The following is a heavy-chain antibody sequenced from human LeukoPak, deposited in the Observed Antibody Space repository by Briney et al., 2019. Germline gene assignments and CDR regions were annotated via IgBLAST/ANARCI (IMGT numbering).Heavy chain of an antibody. D-gene: IGHD5/OR15-5a*01. V-gene: IGHV3-33*01. J-gene: IGHJ2*01. CDR3: ARGPVSTWYFDL. CDR1: GFTFSSYG. CDR2: IWYDGSNK. Sequence: GRSLRLSCAASGFTFSSYGMHWVRQAPGKGLEWVAVIWYDGSNKYYADSVKGRFIISRDNSKNTLYLQMNSLRAEDTAVYYCARGPVSTWYFDLWGRGTLVTVSS.